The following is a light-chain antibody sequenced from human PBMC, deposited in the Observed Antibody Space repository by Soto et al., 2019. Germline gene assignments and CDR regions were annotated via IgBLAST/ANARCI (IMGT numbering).Light chain of an antibody. V-gene: IGKV1-5*01. CDR1: QSISSW. CDR2: DAS. CDR3: QQYNSYSPST. Sequence: DIQMTQSPSTLSASVGDRVTITCRASQSISSWLAWYQQKPGKAPKLLIYDASRLESGVPSRFSGSGSGTEFTLTISSLQPDDFATYDCQQYNSYSPSTFGQGTKVDIK. J-gene: IGKJ1*01.